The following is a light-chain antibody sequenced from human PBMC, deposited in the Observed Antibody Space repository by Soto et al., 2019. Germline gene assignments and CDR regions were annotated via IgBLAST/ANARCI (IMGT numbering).Light chain of an antibody. V-gene: IGKV3-15*01. Sequence: EIVMTQSPATLSVSPEERATLSCRASQSVSSNLVWYQQKPGQAPSVLIYGASTRATGVPARFSGSGSGTEFTLTISSLQSEDFAVYYCQQYHNWWTFGQGTKVDIK. CDR2: GAS. CDR1: QSVSSN. CDR3: QQYHNWWT. J-gene: IGKJ1*01.